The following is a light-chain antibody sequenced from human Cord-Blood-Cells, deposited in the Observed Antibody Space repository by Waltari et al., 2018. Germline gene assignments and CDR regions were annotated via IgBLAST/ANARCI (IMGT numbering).Light chain of an antibody. CDR2: GAY. Sequence: EIVLTQSPGTLSLSPGERATLSCRASQSVSSSYLAWYQQKPGQAPRLLIHGAYSRATGIPGRFSGSGSGTDFTLTISRLEPEDFAVYYCQQYGSSPPWTFGQGTKVEIK. J-gene: IGKJ1*01. CDR1: QSVSSSY. CDR3: QQYGSSPPWT. V-gene: IGKV3-20*01.